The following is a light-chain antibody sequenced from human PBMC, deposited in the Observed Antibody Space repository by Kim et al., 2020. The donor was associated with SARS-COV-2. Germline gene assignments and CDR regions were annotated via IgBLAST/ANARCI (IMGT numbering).Light chain of an antibody. J-gene: IGLJ2*01. CDR2: GKN. Sequence: VALGPTFRITCQGDSLRSYYATWYQQKPGQAPIVVIYGKNNRPSGIPDRFSGSSSGNTASLTITGTQAGDEADYYCNSRDSNDNVVFGGGTQLTVL. CDR3: NSRDSNDNVV. CDR1: SLRSYY. V-gene: IGLV3-19*01.